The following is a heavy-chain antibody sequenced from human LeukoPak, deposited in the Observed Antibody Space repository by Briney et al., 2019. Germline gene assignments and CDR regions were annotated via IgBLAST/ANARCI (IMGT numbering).Heavy chain of an antibody. CDR1: GGSFSDFY. V-gene: IGHV4-34*01. J-gene: IGHJ5*02. CDR3: ARSRGITRMVWFDP. Sequence: SEALSLTCAVYGGSFSDFYWSWIRQPPGKGLEWIGEINHSGSTNYNPSLKSRVTISVDTSKNQFSLKLSSVTAADTAVYYCARSRGITRMVWFDPWGQGTLVTVSS. D-gene: IGHD2-2*01. CDR2: INHSGST.